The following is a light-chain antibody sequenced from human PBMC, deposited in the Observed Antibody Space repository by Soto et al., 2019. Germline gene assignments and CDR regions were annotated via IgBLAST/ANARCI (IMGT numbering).Light chain of an antibody. V-gene: IGKV3-15*01. Sequence: EIVMTQSPATLSVSPGERATLSCRASQSVSSNLAWYQQKPGQAPRLLTYGASTRATGIPARCSGSGSGTEFTLTISSLQSEDFAVYYCQQYNNWPPFTYGPGTKVDIK. J-gene: IGKJ3*01. CDR1: QSVSSN. CDR3: QQYNNWPPFT. CDR2: GAS.